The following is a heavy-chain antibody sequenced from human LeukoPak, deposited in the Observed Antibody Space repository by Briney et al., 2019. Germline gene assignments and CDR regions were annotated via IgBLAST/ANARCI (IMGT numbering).Heavy chain of an antibody. Sequence: ASVKVSCKASGYTFTSYDINWVRQATGQGLEWMGWMNPNSGNTGYAQKFQGRVTMTRNTSISTAYMELSSLRSEDTAVYYCARCDGSRSDDAFDIWGQGTMVTVSS. J-gene: IGHJ3*02. CDR2: MNPNSGNT. V-gene: IGHV1-8*01. CDR1: GYTFTSYD. CDR3: ARCDGSRSDDAFDI. D-gene: IGHD1-26*01.